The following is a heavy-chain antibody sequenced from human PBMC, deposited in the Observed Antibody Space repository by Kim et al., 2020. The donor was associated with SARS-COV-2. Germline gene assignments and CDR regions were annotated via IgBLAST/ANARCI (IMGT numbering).Heavy chain of an antibody. D-gene: IGHD2-15*01. CDR2: ITSDGSGT. CDR1: GFTFSSYW. CDR3: ARGSANVFDI. Sequence: GGSLRLSCAASGFTFSSYWMHWVRQAPGKGLVWLSRITSDGSGTKYADSVKGRSTISRDNAKNTLYLQMNSLRAEDTAVYYCARGSANVFDIWGQGTTVTVSS. V-gene: IGHV3-74*01. J-gene: IGHJ3*02.